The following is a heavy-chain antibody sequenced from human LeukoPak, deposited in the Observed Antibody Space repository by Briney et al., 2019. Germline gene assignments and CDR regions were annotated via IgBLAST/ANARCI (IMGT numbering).Heavy chain of an antibody. Sequence: PGGSLRLSCAASGFTFSSYSMNWVRQAPGKGLEWVSYISSSSTIYYADSVKGRFTISRDNAKNSLYLQMNSLRAEDTAVYYCARGGVLRYFDWLFGYYGMDVWGQGTTVTVSS. D-gene: IGHD3-9*01. CDR2: ISSSSTI. CDR3: ARGGVLRYFDWLFGYYGMDV. CDR1: GFTFSSYS. J-gene: IGHJ6*02. V-gene: IGHV3-48*04.